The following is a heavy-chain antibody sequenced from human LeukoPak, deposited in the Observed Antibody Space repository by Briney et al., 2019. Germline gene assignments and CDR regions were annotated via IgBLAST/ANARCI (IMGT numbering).Heavy chain of an antibody. Sequence: SETLSLTCTVSGGSITGYHWSWIRQPPGKGLEWIGYVYSNGNTEYKPSLKSRVTISADTSKNQFSLKLTSVTAADTAIYYCARGVTAIQILDYWGQGTLVTVSS. D-gene: IGHD2-21*02. CDR2: VYSNGNT. CDR1: GGSITGYH. CDR3: ARGVTAIQILDY. J-gene: IGHJ4*02. V-gene: IGHV4-4*08.